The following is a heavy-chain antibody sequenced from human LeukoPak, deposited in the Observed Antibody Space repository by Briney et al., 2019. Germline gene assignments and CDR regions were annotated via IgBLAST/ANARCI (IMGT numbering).Heavy chain of an antibody. D-gene: IGHD6-13*01. V-gene: IGHV3-30*02. CDR1: GLTFSSYG. CDR3: AKRHSSSWEGFDY. CDR2: IRYDGSNK. J-gene: IGHJ4*02. Sequence: GGSLRLSCAASGLTFSSYGMHWVRQAPGKGLECEAFIRYDGSNKYYADSVKGRFTISRDNSKNTLYLQMNSLRAEDTAVYYCAKRHSSSWEGFDYWGQGTLVTVSS.